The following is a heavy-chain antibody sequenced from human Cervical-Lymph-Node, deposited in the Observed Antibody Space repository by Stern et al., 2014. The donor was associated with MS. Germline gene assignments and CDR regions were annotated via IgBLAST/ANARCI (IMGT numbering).Heavy chain of an antibody. CDR1: GFTFSSYG. V-gene: IGHV3-33*01. D-gene: IGHD1-1*01. J-gene: IGHJ4*02. Sequence: QVQLVQSGGGVVQPGRSLRLSCAASGFTFSSYGMHWVRQAPGKGLDWVAVIWYDGSNKYYADSVKGRFTISRDNSKNTLYLQMNSLRAEDTAVYYCARANWNSPPDYWGQGTLVTVSS. CDR2: IWYDGSNK. CDR3: ARANWNSPPDY.